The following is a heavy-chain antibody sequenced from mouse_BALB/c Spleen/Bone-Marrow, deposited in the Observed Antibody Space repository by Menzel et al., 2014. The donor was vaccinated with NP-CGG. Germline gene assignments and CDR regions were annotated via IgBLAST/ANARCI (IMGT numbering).Heavy chain of an antibody. D-gene: IGHD2-3*01. Sequence: VQLQQSGGGLVQPGSSLKISCAASGFDFSGFWMGWVRLAPGKGLEWIGEINPDSSTINYTPSLKDRFIISRDNAKNTLYLQMSKVRSEDTALYYCARLGYYGGFAYWGQGTLVTVSA. CDR3: ARLGYYGGFAY. V-gene: IGHV4-1*02. J-gene: IGHJ3*01. CDR2: INPDSSTI. CDR1: GFDFSGFW.